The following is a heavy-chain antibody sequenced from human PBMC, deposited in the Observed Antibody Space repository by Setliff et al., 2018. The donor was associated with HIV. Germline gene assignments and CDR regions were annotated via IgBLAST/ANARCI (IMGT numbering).Heavy chain of an antibody. CDR2: IIPIFGTT. V-gene: IGHV1-69*13. J-gene: IGHJ6*02. CDR3: ARDPDRVRGIYYYDMDV. CDR1: GGTFSTYA. D-gene: IGHD6-13*01. Sequence: SVKVSCKASGGTFSTYAISWVRQAPGQGLEWMGGIIPIFGTTNYAQKFQGRVTITADESTSTAYMELTSLRSEDTAVYYCARDPDRVRGIYYYDMDVWGQGTTVTVSS.